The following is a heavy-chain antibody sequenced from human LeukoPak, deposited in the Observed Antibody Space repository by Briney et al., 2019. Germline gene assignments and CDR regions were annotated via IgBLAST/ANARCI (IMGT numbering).Heavy chain of an antibody. CDR3: ASRVADDYRGYYYYYYGMDV. CDR1: GGSIRSFY. D-gene: IGHD5-12*01. CDR2: IHYSGST. V-gene: IGHV4-59*12. J-gene: IGHJ6*02. Sequence: SETLSLTCTVSGGSIRSFYWGWIRQLPGKGLEWIGFIHYSGSTNYNPSLKSRVTISVDTSKNQFSLKLSSVTAADTAVYYCASRVADDYRGYYYYYYGMDVWGQGTTVTVSS.